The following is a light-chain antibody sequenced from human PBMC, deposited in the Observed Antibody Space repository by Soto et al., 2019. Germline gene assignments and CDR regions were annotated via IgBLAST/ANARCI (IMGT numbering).Light chain of an antibody. V-gene: IGKV1-5*03. CDR1: QSIGHW. CDR2: KAS. CDR3: QQYQNFIT. Sequence: DIQMTQSPSTLSASVGDRVTITCRASQSIGHWLAWYQQKPGKPPKLLIYKASSLETEVPSRFSGSGSGTKFTLTISSLQPDDFATYYCQQYQNFITFGQGTRLEIK. J-gene: IGKJ5*01.